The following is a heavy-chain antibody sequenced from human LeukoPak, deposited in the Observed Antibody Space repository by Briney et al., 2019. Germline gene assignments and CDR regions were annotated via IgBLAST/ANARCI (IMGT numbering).Heavy chain of an antibody. CDR3: AREGDTAMITFDY. Sequence: PGGSLRLSCAASGFTFSSYTMNWVRQAPGKGLEWVSSISSSSSYIYYADSVKGRFTISRDNAKNSLYLQMNSLRAEDTAVYYCAREGDTAMITFDYWGQGTLVTVPS. D-gene: IGHD5-18*01. V-gene: IGHV3-21*01. CDR2: ISSSSSYI. J-gene: IGHJ4*02. CDR1: GFTFSSYT.